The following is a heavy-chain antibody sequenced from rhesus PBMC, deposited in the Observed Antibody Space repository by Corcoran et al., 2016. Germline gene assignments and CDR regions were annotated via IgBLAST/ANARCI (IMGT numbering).Heavy chain of an antibody. CDR3: ARSTSGGWDRFDV. D-gene: IGHD6-37*01. CDR2: ISGSGGST. V-gene: IGHV4-173*01. Sequence: QVQLQESGPGLVKPSETLSLTCAVSGGSISSNYWSWIRQPPGKGLEWIGRISGSGGSTDYHPSLKSRVTISTDASKNQFSLKRSSVTAADTAVYYCARSTSGGWDRFDVWGPGVLVTVSS. J-gene: IGHJ5-1*01. CDR1: GGSISSNY.